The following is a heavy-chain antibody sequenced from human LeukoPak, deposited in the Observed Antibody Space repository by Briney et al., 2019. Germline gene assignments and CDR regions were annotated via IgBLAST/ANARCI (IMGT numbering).Heavy chain of an antibody. CDR3: TTDCRRKWCGYEY. J-gene: IGHJ4*02. D-gene: IGHD5-12*01. CDR2: IKSKTDGGTT. CDR1: GFTFSNTW. Sequence: GGSLRLSCAASGFTFSNTWMSWVRQAPGKGREWVGRIKSKTDGGTTDYAAPVKGRFTISRDDSKNTLYLQMNSLKTEDTAVYYCTTDCRRKWCGYEYWGQGTLVTVSS. V-gene: IGHV3-15*01.